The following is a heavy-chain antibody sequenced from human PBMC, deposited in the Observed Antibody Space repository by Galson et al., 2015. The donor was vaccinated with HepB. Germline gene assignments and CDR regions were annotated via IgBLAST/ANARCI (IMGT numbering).Heavy chain of an antibody. CDR3: ARDQSFFGVVIADYYYYGMDV. CDR1: GGTFSSYA. D-gene: IGHD3-3*02. V-gene: IGHV1-69*13. Sequence: SVKVSCKASGGTFSSYAISWVRQAPGQGLEWMGGIIPIFGTANYAQKFQGRVTITADESTSTAYMELSSLRSEDTAVYYCARDQSFFGVVIADYYYYGMDVWGQGTTVTVSS. CDR2: IIPIFGTA. J-gene: IGHJ6*02.